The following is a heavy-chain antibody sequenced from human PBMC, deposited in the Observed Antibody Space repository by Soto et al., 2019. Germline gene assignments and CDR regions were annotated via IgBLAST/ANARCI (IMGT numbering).Heavy chain of an antibody. D-gene: IGHD1-26*01. CDR2: IYHSGST. CDR1: GGSISSSNW. Sequence: PSETLSLTCAVSGGSISSSNWWSWVRQPPGKGLEWIGEIYHSGSTNYNPSLKSRVTISVDKSKNQFSLKLSSVTAADTAVYYCASAAGATTLSTNYWGQGTLVTVSS. J-gene: IGHJ4*02. CDR3: ASAAGATTLSTNY. V-gene: IGHV4-4*02.